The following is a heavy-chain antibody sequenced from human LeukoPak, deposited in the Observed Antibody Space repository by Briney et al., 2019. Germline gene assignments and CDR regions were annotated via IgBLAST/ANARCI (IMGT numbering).Heavy chain of an antibody. CDR2: MNTNSGNT. CDR1: GYTFTSYD. Sequence: ASVTVSCAASGYTFTSYDINWVRQAPGQGLEWMGWMNTNSGNTGYAQKFQGRVTMTRNTSISTAYMELSSLRTEDTAVYYCARGLGYSGSYYFDYWGQGTLVTVSS. D-gene: IGHD1-26*01. V-gene: IGHV1-8*01. J-gene: IGHJ4*02. CDR3: ARGLGYSGSYYFDY.